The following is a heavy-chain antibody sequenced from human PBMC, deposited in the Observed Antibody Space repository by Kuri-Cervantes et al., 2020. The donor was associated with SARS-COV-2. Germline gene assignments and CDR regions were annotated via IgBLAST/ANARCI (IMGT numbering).Heavy chain of an antibody. D-gene: IGHD3-3*02. CDR1: GFTFSSYS. CDR2: ISSSSSTI. CDR3: ASIFGVVTEIDAFDI. J-gene: IGHJ3*02. V-gene: IGHV3-21*01. Sequence: GGSLRLSCAASGFTFSSYSMNWVRQAPGKGLEWVSSISSSSSTIYYADSVKGRFTISRDNAKNSLYLQMSSLRAEDTAVYYCASIFGVVTEIDAFDIWGQGTMVTVSS.